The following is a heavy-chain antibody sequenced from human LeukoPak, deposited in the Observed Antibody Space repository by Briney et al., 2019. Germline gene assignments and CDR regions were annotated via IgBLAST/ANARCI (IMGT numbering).Heavy chain of an antibody. V-gene: IGHV4-4*02. CDR3: ARQGLIVMAGEGDFDY. CDR2: ISHRGST. Sequence: SETLSLTCAVSGVSISRGNWWSWVRQPPGKGLEWIGEISHRGSTNCNPSLKSRVTISVDRSKNQFSLKLSSLTAADTAVYYCARQGLIVMAGEGDFDYWGQGTLVTVSS. D-gene: IGHD5-24*01. CDR1: GVSISRGNW. J-gene: IGHJ4*02.